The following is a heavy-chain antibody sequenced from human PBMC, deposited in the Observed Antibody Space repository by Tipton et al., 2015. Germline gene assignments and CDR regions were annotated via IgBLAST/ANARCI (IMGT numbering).Heavy chain of an antibody. CDR3: ARVGSCSGDSCYYNWFDP. D-gene: IGHD2-15*01. V-gene: IGHV4-31*03. J-gene: IGHJ5*02. CDR1: GGSINSGVYY. CDR2: IYYSGST. Sequence: TLSLTCNVSGGSINSGVYYWTWIRQRPGKGLEWIGYIYYSGSTYYNPSLKSRLLISEDMSKNQFSLRLTSVTAADTAVYFCARVGSCSGDSCYYNWFDPWGQGALVTVSS.